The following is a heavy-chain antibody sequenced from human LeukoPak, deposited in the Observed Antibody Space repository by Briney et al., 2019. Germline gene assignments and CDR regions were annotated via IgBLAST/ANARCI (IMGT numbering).Heavy chain of an antibody. CDR2: MSYDGSNK. Sequence: GGSLRLSCAASGFTFNLYAMHWVRQAPGKGLEWVAVMSYDGSNKYYTDSERGRFTISRDNSKNTLYVQINNLRPEDTAVYYCARGDHYYDSSAFIDFWGQGTLVTVSS. J-gene: IGHJ4*02. V-gene: IGHV3-30*04. CDR3: ARGDHYYDSSAFIDF. D-gene: IGHD3-22*01. CDR1: GFTFNLYA.